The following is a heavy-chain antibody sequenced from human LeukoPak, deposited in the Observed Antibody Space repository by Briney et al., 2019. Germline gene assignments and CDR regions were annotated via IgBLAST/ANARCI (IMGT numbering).Heavy chain of an antibody. CDR1: GFTFTRYG. D-gene: IGHD5-18*01. CDR3: AKPHTAMVIGYYFDY. J-gene: IGHJ4*02. Sequence: GGSLRLSCAASGFTFTRYGMNWVRQAPGKGLEWVSGISPSGGTTYYADSVKGRFTISRDNSKNTVHLQMNTLRAEDTAAYYCAKPHTAMVIGYYFDYWGQGILVTVSS. CDR2: ISPSGGTT. V-gene: IGHV3-23*01.